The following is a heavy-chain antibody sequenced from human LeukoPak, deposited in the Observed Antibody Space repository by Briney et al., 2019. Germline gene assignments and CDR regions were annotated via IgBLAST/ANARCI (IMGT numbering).Heavy chain of an antibody. Sequence: SETLSLTCSVSGGSINNYYWSWIRQPAGKGLEWIGRIYTSGSTNYNPSLKSRVTMSVDTSKNQFSLKLSSVTAADTAVYYCAREGEDAFDIWGQGTMVTVSS. CDR2: IYTSGST. CDR3: AREGEDAFDI. D-gene: IGHD3-16*01. V-gene: IGHV4-4*07. CDR1: GGSINNYY. J-gene: IGHJ3*02.